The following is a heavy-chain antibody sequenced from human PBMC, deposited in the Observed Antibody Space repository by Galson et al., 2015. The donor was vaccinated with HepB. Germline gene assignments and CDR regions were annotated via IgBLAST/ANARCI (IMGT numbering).Heavy chain of an antibody. CDR1: GFTFSSYS. J-gene: IGHJ6*02. CDR2: ISSSSSTI. V-gene: IGHV3-48*01. D-gene: IGHD1-1*01. Sequence: SLRLSCAASGFTFSSYSMNWVRQAPGKGLEWVSYISSSSSTIYYADSVKGRFTISRDNAKHSLYLQMNSLRAEDTAVYYCARDRPHDREGYYGMDVWGQGTTVTVSS. CDR3: ARDRPHDREGYYGMDV.